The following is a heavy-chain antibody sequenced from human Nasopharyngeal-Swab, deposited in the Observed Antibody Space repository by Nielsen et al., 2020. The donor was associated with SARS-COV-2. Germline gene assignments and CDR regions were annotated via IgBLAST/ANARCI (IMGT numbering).Heavy chain of an antibody. CDR3: ARVLVPAARHGNWFDP. D-gene: IGHD2-2*01. Sequence: VRQAPGQGLEWVANIKQDGSEKYYVDSVKGRFTISRDNAKNSLYLQMNSLRAEDTAVYYCARVLVPAARHGNWFDPWGQGTLVTVSS. CDR2: IKQDGSEK. V-gene: IGHV3-7*01. J-gene: IGHJ5*02.